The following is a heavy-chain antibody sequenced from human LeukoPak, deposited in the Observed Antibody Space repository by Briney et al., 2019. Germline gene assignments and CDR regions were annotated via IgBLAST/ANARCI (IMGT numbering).Heavy chain of an antibody. Sequence: GGSLRLSCAASGFTFSSYSMNWVRQAPGKGLEWVSSISSSSSYIYYADSVKGRFTISRDNAKNSLYLQMNSLRAEDTAVYYCARDHRLYLRYYFDYWGQGTLVTVSS. D-gene: IGHD3-9*01. J-gene: IGHJ4*02. CDR3: ARDHRLYLRYYFDY. CDR1: GFTFSSYS. V-gene: IGHV3-21*01. CDR2: ISSSSSYI.